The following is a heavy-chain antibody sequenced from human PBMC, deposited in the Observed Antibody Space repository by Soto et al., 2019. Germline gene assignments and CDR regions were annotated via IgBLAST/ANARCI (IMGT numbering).Heavy chain of an antibody. CDR3: AKDLIMARIVATDGPFDY. CDR1: GFTFSSYA. CDR2: ISGSGGST. V-gene: IGHV3-23*01. Sequence: GGSLRLSCAASGFTFSSYAMSWVRQAPGKGLEWVSAISGSGGSTYYADSVKGRFTISRDNSKNTLYLQMNSLRAEDTAVYYCAKDLIMARIVATDGPFDYWGQGTLVTVSS. J-gene: IGHJ4*02. D-gene: IGHD5-12*01.